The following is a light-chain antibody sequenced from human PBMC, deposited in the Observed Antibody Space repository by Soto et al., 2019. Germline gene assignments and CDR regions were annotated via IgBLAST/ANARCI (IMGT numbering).Light chain of an antibody. CDR2: EVS. CDR3: SSYTTSSTRV. J-gene: IGLJ1*01. V-gene: IGLV2-14*03. Sequence: QSALTQPASVSGSPGQSITISCTGTSSDVGAYDYVSWYQQHPDKAPKLMIYEVSYRPSGVSNRFSGSKSVNTATLTISGLPAEDEADYYCSSYTTSSTRVFGTGTKVTVL. CDR1: SSDVGAYDY.